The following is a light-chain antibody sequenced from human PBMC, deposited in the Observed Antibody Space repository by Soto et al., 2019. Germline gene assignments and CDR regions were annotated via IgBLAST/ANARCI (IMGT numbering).Light chain of an antibody. CDR1: QSISSW. CDR2: KAS. Sequence: DIQMTQSPSTLSASVGDRVTITCRANQSISSWLDWYQQKPGKAPKLLIYKASSLASGVPSRFSGSGSGTEFTLTISSLQPDDFATYYCHQYNSYWTFGQGTKVEIK. CDR3: HQYNSYWT. J-gene: IGKJ1*01. V-gene: IGKV1-5*03.